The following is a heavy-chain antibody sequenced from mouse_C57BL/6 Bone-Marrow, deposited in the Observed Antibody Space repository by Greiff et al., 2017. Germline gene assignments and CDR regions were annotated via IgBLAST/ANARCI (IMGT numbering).Heavy chain of an antibody. D-gene: IGHD1-1*01. CDR3: ASIGYDGGSYGY. J-gene: IGHJ2*01. CDR2: INPNNGGT. Sequence: VQLQQSGPELVQPGASVKMSCKASGYTFTDYNMHWVKQSHGKSLEWIGYINPNNGGTSYNQKFKGKATLTVNKSSSTAYMELRSLTSEDSAVYDCASIGYDGGSYGYWGQGTTLTVSA. CDR1: GYTFTDYN. V-gene: IGHV1-22*01.